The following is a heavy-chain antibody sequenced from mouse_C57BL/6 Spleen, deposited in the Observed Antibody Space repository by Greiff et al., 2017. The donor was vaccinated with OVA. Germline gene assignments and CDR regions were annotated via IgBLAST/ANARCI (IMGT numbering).Heavy chain of an antibody. CDR1: GFSLTSYG. V-gene: IGHV2-5*01. J-gene: IGHJ4*01. D-gene: IGHD2-4*01. Sequence: QVQLKESGPGLVQPSQSLSITCTVSGFSLTSYGVHWVRQSPGKGLEWLGVIWRGGSTDYNAAFMSRLSITKDNSKSQVFFKMNSLQADDTAIYYCATYDYDGEGYAMDYWGQGTSVTVSS. CDR3: ATYDYDGEGYAMDY. CDR2: IWRGGST.